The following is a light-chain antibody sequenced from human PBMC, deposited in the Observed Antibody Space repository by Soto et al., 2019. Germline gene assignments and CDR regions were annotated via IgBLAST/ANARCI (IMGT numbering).Light chain of an antibody. CDR3: ATWDGSLSGVV. CDR2: RNN. Sequence: QSVLTQPPSASGTPGQRVTISCSGSSSNIGSNYVYWFQQSPGTAPNLLIYRNNERPSGVPERFSGSKSGTSASLAISGLRSDDEADYYCATWDGSLSGVVFGGGTKLTVL. CDR1: SSNIGSNY. J-gene: IGLJ2*01. V-gene: IGLV1-47*01.